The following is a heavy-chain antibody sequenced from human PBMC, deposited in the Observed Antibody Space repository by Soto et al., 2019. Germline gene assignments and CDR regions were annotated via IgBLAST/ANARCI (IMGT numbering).Heavy chain of an antibody. Sequence: GGSLRLSCAASGFTFSSYAMSWVRQAPGKGLEWVSAISGSGGSTYYADSVKGRFTISRDNSKNTLYLQMNSLRAEDTAVYYCAMGRCSSTSCLVAFDIWGQGTMVT. J-gene: IGHJ3*02. CDR3: AMGRCSSTSCLVAFDI. D-gene: IGHD2-2*01. CDR1: GFTFSSYA. V-gene: IGHV3-23*01. CDR2: ISGSGGST.